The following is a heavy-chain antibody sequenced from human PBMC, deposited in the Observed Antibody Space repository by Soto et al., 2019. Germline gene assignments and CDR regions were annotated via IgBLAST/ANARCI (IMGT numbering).Heavy chain of an antibody. CDR2: IYYSGST. D-gene: IGHD4-17*01. V-gene: IGHV4-30-4*02. CDR3: ASNIYGGNSRNYFDY. J-gene: IGHJ4*02. Sequence: SDTRCRPSPLSGRSPRLVSYYCICILPPPGKGLEWIGYIYYSGSTYYNPSLKSRVTISVDTSKNQFSLKLSSVTAADTAVYYCASNIYGGNSRNYFDYCGQGTLVTLSS. CDR1: GRSPRLVSYY.